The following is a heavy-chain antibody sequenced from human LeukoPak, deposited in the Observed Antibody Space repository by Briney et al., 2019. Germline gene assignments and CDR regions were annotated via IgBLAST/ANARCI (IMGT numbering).Heavy chain of an antibody. CDR1: GYSISSGYY. J-gene: IGHJ3*02. Sequence: PSETLSLACTVSGYSISSGYYWGWIRQPPGKGLEWIGSIYHSGSTYYNPSLKSRVTISVDTSKNQFSLKLSSVTAADTAVYYCARVITELSSSWTRGIFAFDIWGQGTMVTVSS. CDR2: IYHSGST. D-gene: IGHD6-13*01. CDR3: ARVITELSSSWTRGIFAFDI. V-gene: IGHV4-38-2*02.